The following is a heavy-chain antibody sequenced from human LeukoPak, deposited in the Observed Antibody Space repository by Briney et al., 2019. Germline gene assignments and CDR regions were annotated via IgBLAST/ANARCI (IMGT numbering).Heavy chain of an antibody. D-gene: IGHD3-22*01. CDR1: GFTVSSNY. CDR2: IYSGGST. V-gene: IGHV3-53*01. Sequence: GGSLRLSCAASGFTVSSNYMSWVRQAPGKGLEWVSIIYSGGSTFYSDSVQGRFTISRDNSKNTLYLQMNSLRAEDTAVYYCARLYYYDSSDGDFDIWGQGRMVTVSS. J-gene: IGHJ3*02. CDR3: ARLYYYDSSDGDFDI.